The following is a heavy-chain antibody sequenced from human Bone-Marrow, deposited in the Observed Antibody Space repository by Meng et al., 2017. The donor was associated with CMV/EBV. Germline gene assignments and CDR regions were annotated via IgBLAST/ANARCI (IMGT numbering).Heavy chain of an antibody. D-gene: IGHD3-9*01. CDR2: ISGRGGTT. J-gene: IGHJ5*02. CDR3: AKSDYDTLTGYFGP. CDR1: GFTFSNYA. Sequence: GESLKISCAASGFTFSNYAMSWVRLAPGRGLEWVSSISGRGGTTSYTDSVKGRFTISRDNSKNTLYLQMNSVRADDTAIYYCAKSDYDTLTGYFGPLGQGTLVTVSS. V-gene: IGHV3-23*01.